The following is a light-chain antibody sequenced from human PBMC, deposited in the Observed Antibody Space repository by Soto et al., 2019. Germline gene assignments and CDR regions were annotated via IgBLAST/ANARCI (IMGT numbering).Light chain of an antibody. J-gene: IGKJ1*01. Sequence: EIVLTQSPGTLSLSPGETATLSCRASQTGDSRYLAWYQQKRGQAPRLLIYAASSRATGVPDRFSGSGSGTDFTLTIRRLEPEDFAVYYCQQYDSTVGTFGQGTKVEIK. CDR1: QTGDSRY. CDR2: AAS. V-gene: IGKV3-20*01. CDR3: QQYDSTVGT.